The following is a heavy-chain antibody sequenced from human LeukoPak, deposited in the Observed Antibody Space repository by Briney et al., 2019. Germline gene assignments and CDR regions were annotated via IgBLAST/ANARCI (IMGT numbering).Heavy chain of an antibody. CDR3: ARVQWELRGVGSYFEY. D-gene: IGHD1-26*01. CDR2: IKQDGSEK. Sequence: GGSLRLSCAASGFTFSSYWMSWVRQAPGKGLEWVANIKQDGSEKYYVDSVKGRFTISRDNAKNSLYLQMNSLRAEDTAVYYCARVQWELRGVGSYFEYWGQGALVTVSS. J-gene: IGHJ4*02. CDR1: GFTFSSYW. V-gene: IGHV3-7*01.